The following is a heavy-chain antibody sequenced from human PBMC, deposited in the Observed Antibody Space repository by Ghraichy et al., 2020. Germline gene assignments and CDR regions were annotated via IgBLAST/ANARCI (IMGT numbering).Heavy chain of an antibody. V-gene: IGHV3-23*01. CDR2: ISGSGGST. Sequence: GGSLRLSCAASGFTFSSYAMSWVRQAPGKGLEWVSAISGSGGSTYYADSVKGRFTISRDNSKNTLYLQMNSLRAEDTAVYYCAKDGALFTMIVVGPDDWFDPWGQGTLVTVSS. CDR1: GFTFSSYA. D-gene: IGHD3-22*01. J-gene: IGHJ5*02. CDR3: AKDGALFTMIVVGPDDWFDP.